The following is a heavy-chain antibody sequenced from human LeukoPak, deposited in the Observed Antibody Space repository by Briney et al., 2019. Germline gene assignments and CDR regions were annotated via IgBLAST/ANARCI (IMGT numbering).Heavy chain of an antibody. CDR2: IYYSGST. D-gene: IGHD5-12*01. J-gene: IGHJ4*02. V-gene: IGHV4-59*12. Sequence: PSETLSLTCTVSGGSISSYYWSWIRQPPGKGLEWIGYIYYSGSTNYNPSLKSRVTISVDTSKNQFSLKLSSVTAADTAVYYCARERVRGGYTDYWGQGTLVTVSS. CDR3: ARERVRGGYTDY. CDR1: GGSISSYY.